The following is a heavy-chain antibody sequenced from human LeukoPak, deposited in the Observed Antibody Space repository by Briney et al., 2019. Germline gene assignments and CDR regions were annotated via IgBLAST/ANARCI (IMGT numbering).Heavy chain of an antibody. Sequence: GRSLRLSCAASGFTFSSYGMHWVRQAPGKGLEWVAVIWYDGSNKYYADSVKGRFTISRDNSKNTLYLQMNSLRAEDTAVYYCLTIVETTIDGFDIWGQGAMVTVSS. J-gene: IGHJ3*02. CDR3: LTIVETTIDGFDI. V-gene: IGHV3-33*01. CDR2: IWYDGSNK. CDR1: GFTFSSYG. D-gene: IGHD1-26*01.